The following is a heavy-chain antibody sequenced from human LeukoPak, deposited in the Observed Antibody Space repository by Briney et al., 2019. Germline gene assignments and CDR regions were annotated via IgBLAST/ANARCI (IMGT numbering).Heavy chain of an antibody. V-gene: IGHV4-59*11. J-gene: IGHJ5*02. D-gene: IGHD3-22*01. CDR3: ARVAACYYDSSGYCWFDP. Sequence: PSETLSLTCTVSGGSISSHYWSWIRQPPGKGLEWIGYIYYSGSTNYNPSLKSRVTISVDTSKNQFSLKLSSVIAADTAVYYCARVAACYYDSSGYCWFDPWGQGTLVTVSS. CDR1: GGSISSHY. CDR2: IYYSGST.